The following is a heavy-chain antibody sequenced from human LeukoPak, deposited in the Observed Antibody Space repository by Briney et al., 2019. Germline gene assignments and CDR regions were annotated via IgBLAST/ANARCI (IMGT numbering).Heavy chain of an antibody. CDR2: IIPIFGIA. V-gene: IGHV1-69*04. CDR1: GGTFSSYA. D-gene: IGHD3-22*01. CDR3: ARVGGHYYDSSLYDY. J-gene: IGHJ4*02. Sequence: GASVKVSCKASGGTFSSYAISWVRQAPGQGLEWMGRIIPIFGIANYAQKFQGRVTITADKSTSTAYMELSSLRSGDTAVYYCARVGGHYYDSSLYDYWGQGTLVTVSS.